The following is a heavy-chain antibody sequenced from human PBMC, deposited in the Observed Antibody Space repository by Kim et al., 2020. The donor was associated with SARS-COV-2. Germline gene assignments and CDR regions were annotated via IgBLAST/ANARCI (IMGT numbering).Heavy chain of an antibody. CDR1: GYRFTTYA. CDR3: ARDLMVSGVTSFFLDY. CDR2: INAGNDNT. D-gene: IGHD4-17*01. V-gene: IGHV1-3*01. J-gene: IGHJ4*02. Sequence: ASVKVSCKASGYRFTTYAMHWVRQAPGQSLEWMGWINAGNDNTNFSPKFQGRVTITRDTSTSTVYLELNSLTSEDTAVYYCARDLMVSGVTSFFLDYWGQGPPVTVSS.